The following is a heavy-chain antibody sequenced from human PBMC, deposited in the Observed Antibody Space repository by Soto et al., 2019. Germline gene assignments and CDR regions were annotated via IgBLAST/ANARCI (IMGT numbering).Heavy chain of an antibody. CDR1: GYTFTIYG. V-gene: IGHV1-18*01. CDR3: VRVGVDAAVPATSDP. D-gene: IGHD5-18*01. CDR2: ISAHNGNT. Sequence: ASVKVSCKASGYTFTIYGINWVRQAPGQGLEWMGWISAHNGNTNYAQKLQGRVTMTTDTSTTTAYMEVRSLRSDDTGVYYCVRVGVDAAVPATSDPWGQGTLVTVSS. J-gene: IGHJ5*02.